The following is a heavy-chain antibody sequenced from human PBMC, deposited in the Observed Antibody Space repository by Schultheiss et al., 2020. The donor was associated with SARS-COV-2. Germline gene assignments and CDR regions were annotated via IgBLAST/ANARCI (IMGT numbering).Heavy chain of an antibody. CDR1: GFTISRYS. Sequence: RGSLRLSCAASGFTISRYSMNWVRQAPGKGLEWVSSISSSSSYIYYADSVKGRFTISRDNAKNSLYLQMNSLRAEDTAVYYCARDRRIAAAGTFLEGYYYYGMDVWGQGTTVTVSS. CDR3: ARDRRIAAAGTFLEGYYYYGMDV. CDR2: ISSSSSYI. D-gene: IGHD6-13*01. J-gene: IGHJ6*02. V-gene: IGHV3-21*01.